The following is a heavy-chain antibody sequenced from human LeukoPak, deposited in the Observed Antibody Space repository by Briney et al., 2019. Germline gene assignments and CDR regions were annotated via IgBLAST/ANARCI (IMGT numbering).Heavy chain of an antibody. V-gene: IGHV4-59*01. CDR1: GGSINDFY. J-gene: IGHJ4*02. Sequence: NPSETLSLTCTVSGGSINDFYWSWIRQPPGRGLEWIGYIYYSGSTNYNPSLKSRVTISVDTSKNQFSLKLSSVTAADTAVYYCVRGHLWFGETSDYWGQGTLVTVSS. CDR3: VRGHLWFGETSDY. D-gene: IGHD3-10*01. CDR2: IYYSGST.